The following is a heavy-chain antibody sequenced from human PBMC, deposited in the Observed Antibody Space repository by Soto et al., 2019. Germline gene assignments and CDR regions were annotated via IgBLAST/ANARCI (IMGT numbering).Heavy chain of an antibody. CDR2: IYYSGST. Sequence: SETLSLTCTVSGGSISSSSYYWGWIRQPPGKGLEWIGSIYYSGSTYYNPSLKSRVTISVDTSKNQFSLKLSSVTAADTAVYYCARVYDCWSGYGYYYYYMDVWGKGTKVTVSS. D-gene: IGHD3-3*01. J-gene: IGHJ6*03. CDR1: GGSISSSSYY. CDR3: ARVYDCWSGYGYYYYYMDV. V-gene: IGHV4-39*07.